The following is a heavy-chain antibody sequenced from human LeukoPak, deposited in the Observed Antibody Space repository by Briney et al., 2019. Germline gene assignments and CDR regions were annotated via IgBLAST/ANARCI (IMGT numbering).Heavy chain of an antibody. CDR1: GYSFTSYW. CDR2: IYPGYSDT. D-gene: IGHD3-3*01. CDR3: ARGGAVLTYYDFWSGNWFDP. V-gene: IGHV5-51*01. J-gene: IGHJ5*02. Sequence: GESLKISCKGSGYSFTSYWIGWVRQMPGKGLEVIGSIYPGYSDTIYSPSFQGQVTISAHKSITPADLQSSSLKASDTAMYYCARGGAVLTYYDFWSGNWFDPWGQGTLVTVSS.